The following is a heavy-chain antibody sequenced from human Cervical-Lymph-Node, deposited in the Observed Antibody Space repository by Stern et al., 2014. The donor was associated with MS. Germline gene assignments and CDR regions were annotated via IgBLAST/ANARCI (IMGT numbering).Heavy chain of an antibody. J-gene: IGHJ4*02. D-gene: IGHD1-26*01. CDR1: GYTFTSSG. Sequence: QLVQSGAEVKKPGASVKVSCKASGYTFTSSGISWVRQAPGQGLEWMGWISAYNGNTNYAQKLQGRGTMTTDTSTSPVHTEMRSLRSDDTAVYYCARESRVMGFDYWGQGTLVTVSS. V-gene: IGHV1-18*01. CDR3: ARESRVMGFDY. CDR2: ISAYNGNT.